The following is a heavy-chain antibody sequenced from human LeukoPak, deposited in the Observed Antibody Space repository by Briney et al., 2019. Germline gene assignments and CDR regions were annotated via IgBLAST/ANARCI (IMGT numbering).Heavy chain of an antibody. CDR1: GGSISTYY. D-gene: IGHD4-17*01. CDR2: MYYSGST. V-gene: IGHV4-59*01. Sequence: SETLSLTCTVSGGSISTYYWSWIRQPPGKGLECIGYMYYSGSTNYSPSLKSRVTISVDTSKNQFSLKLSSVTAADTAVYYCARVGRVTTVTTQLVYYYYMDVWGKGTTVTVSS. J-gene: IGHJ6*03. CDR3: ARVGRVTTVTTQLVYYYYMDV.